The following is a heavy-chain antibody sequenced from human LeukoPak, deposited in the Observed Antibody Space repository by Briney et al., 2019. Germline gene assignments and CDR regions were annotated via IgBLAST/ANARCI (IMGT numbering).Heavy chain of an antibody. CDR1: GFTFSSYG. D-gene: IGHD6-6*01. V-gene: IGHV3-30*02. J-gene: IGHJ4*02. CDR2: IRYDGSNK. Sequence: GGSLRLSCAASGFTFSSYGMHWVRQAPGKGLEWVAFIRYDGSNKYYADSVKGRFTISRDNSKNTLYLQMNSLRAEDTAVYYCAKDNIAAPPSFDYWGQGTLVTVSS. CDR3: AKDNIAAPPSFDY.